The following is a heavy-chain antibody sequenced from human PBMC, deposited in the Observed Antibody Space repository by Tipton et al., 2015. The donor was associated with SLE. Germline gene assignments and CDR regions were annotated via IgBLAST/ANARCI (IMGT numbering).Heavy chain of an antibody. CDR3: ARGRDWFDP. CDR2: THYSGST. CDR1: GDSISSGAYY. Sequence: TLSLTCSVSGDSISSGAYYWGWIRQPPGKGLEWIGSTHYSGSTYYNASLKTRVTISVDTSKNQFSLKLSSATAADTAVYYCARGRDWFDPWGQGTLVTVSS. J-gene: IGHJ5*02. V-gene: IGHV4-39*07.